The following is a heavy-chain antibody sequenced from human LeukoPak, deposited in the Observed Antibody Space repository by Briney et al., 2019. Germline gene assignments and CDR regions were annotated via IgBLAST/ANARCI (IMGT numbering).Heavy chain of an antibody. Sequence: PGGSLRLSCAASGFTFSSYDMHWVRQATGKGLEWVSAIGTAGDTYYPGSVKGRFTISRENAKNSLYLQMNSLRAGDTAVYHCARGHAGTLLDYWGQGTLVTVSS. CDR1: GFTFSSYD. D-gene: IGHD6-13*01. CDR2: IGTAGDT. J-gene: IGHJ4*02. CDR3: ARGHAGTLLDY. V-gene: IGHV3-13*01.